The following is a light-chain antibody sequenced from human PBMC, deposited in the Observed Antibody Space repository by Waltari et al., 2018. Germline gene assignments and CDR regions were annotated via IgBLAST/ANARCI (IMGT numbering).Light chain of an antibody. CDR1: QSVSRT. V-gene: IGKV3-20*01. CDR3: QHYVSLPAT. CDR2: GAS. J-gene: IGKJ1*01. Sequence: EIVLTQSPGTLFLSPGEGATLSCRASQSVSRTLAWYQQKPGQAPRLLIYGASSRATGIPYRFSGSGSGTDFSLTISRLEPDDSAVYFCQHYVSLPATFGQGTKVEIK.